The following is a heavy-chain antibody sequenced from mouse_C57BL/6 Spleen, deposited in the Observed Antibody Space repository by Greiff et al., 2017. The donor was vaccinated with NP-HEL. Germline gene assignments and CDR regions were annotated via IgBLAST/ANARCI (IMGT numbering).Heavy chain of an antibody. CDR2: ISSGSSTI. Sequence: EVQGVESGGGLVKPGGSLKLSCAASGFTFSDYGMHWVRQAPEKGLEWVAYISSGSSTIYYADTVKGRFTISRDNAKNNLFLQMTSLRSEDTAMYYCARWDYSNFYAMDYWGQGTSVTVSS. D-gene: IGHD2-5*01. V-gene: IGHV5-17*01. CDR3: ARWDYSNFYAMDY. CDR1: GFTFSDYG. J-gene: IGHJ4*01.